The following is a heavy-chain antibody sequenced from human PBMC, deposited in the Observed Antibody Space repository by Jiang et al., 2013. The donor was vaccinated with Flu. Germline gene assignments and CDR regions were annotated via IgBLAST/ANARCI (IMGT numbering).Heavy chain of an antibody. D-gene: IGHD2-2*01. CDR1: GDSVSNNSAT. CDR2: AYYRSQWYN. V-gene: IGHV6-1*01. Sequence: CAISGDSVSNNSATWNWIRQSPSRGLEWLGRAYYRSQWYNDYAESVKSRITIDADTSKNHFSLHLNSVTPENTAVYYCATSVLSDVPLHNNWFDPWGQGTLVTVSS. CDR3: ATSVLSDVPLHNNWFDP. J-gene: IGHJ5*02.